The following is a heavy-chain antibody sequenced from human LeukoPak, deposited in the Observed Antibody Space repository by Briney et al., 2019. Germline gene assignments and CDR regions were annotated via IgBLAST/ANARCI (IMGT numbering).Heavy chain of an antibody. D-gene: IGHD4-17*01. V-gene: IGHV3-33*01. J-gene: IGHJ4*02. CDR2: IWFDGSTK. Sequence: GGSLRLSCAASGFSFKDTGMHWVRQAPGKGPEWLTIIWFDGSTKYYADSVKGRFTVSRDNAKNSLYLQMNSLRAEDTAVYYCARLGARQMLEYWGQGTLVTVSS. CDR1: GFSFKDTG. CDR3: ARLGARQMLEY.